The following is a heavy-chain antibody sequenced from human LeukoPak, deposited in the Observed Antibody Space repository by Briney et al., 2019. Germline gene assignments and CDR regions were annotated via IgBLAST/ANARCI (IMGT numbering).Heavy chain of an antibody. Sequence: GGSLRLPCVASGFTFSTYAMTWVRQAPGKGLEWVSGISGSGGSTYYADSVKGRFTISRDNSKNMLYLEMNSLRAEDTAIYYCAKDIVVVPAAGNYFDYWGQGTLVTVSS. CDR3: AKDIVVVPAAGNYFDY. D-gene: IGHD2-2*01. CDR2: ISGSGGST. J-gene: IGHJ4*02. V-gene: IGHV3-23*01. CDR1: GFTFSTYA.